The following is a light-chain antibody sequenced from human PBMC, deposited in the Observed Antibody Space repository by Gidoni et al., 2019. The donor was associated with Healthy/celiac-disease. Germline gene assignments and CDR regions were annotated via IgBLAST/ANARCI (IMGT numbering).Light chain of an antibody. J-gene: IGKJ4*01. CDR1: QSISSW. CDR2: DAS. CDR3: QQYNSFSVLT. V-gene: IGKV1-5*01. Sequence: DIQMTQSPSTLSASVGDSVTITCRASQSISSWLAWYQQKPGKAPKLLIYDASSLESGVPSRFSGSGSGTEFTLTISSLQPDDFATYYCQQYNSFSVLTFGGGTKVEIK.